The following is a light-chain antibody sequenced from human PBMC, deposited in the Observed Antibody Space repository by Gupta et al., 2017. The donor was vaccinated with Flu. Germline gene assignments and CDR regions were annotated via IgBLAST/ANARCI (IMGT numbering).Light chain of an antibody. CDR1: QSVS. J-gene: IGKJ3*01. CDR2: GAY. CDR3: QQYVTSPPGVT. Sequence: PGTLSLSPGDTATLSCRASQSVSIAWYQQKPGQAPRLLIYGAYYRAAGIPDRFSGSGSGTDFILTISRLEPEDFAVYYCQQYVTSPPGVTFGPGTKVDVK. V-gene: IGKV3-20*01.